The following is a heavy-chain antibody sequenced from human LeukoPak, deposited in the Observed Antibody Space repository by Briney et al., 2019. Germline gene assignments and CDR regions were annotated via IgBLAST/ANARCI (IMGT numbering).Heavy chain of an antibody. Sequence: PGGSLRLSCAASGFTFGSYAMSWVRQAPGKGLEWVSAISGSGGSTYYADSVKGRFTISRDNSKNTLYLQMNSLRAEDTAVYYCAITPRSRYYFDYWGQGTLVTVSS. CDR2: ISGSGGST. CDR1: GFTFGSYA. CDR3: AITPRSRYYFDY. V-gene: IGHV3-23*01. J-gene: IGHJ4*02.